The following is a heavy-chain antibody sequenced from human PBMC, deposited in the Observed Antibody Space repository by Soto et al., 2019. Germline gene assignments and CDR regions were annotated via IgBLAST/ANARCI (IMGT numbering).Heavy chain of an antibody. CDR2: ISYDGSNK. Sequence: QVQLVESGGGVVQPGRSLRLSCAASGFTFSSYAMHWVRQAPGKGLEWVAVISYDGSNKYYADSVKGRFTISRDNSKNTLYLQMNSLRAEDTAVYYCARERQWLVPPNDYWGQGTLATVSS. CDR1: GFTFSSYA. D-gene: IGHD6-19*01. CDR3: ARERQWLVPPNDY. J-gene: IGHJ4*02. V-gene: IGHV3-30-3*01.